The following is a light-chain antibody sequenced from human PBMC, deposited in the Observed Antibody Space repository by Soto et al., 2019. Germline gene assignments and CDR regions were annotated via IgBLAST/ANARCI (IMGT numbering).Light chain of an antibody. J-gene: IGLJ1*01. Sequence: QSALTQTASVSGSPGQSITISCTGTSSDVGGYNYVSWYQQHPGKAPKLMIYDVSNRPSGVSNRFSGSKSGNTASLTISGRQDEDEADYYCSSYTSSSLYVFGTGTKLTVL. CDR2: DVS. V-gene: IGLV2-14*01. CDR3: SSYTSSSLYV. CDR1: SSDVGGYNY.